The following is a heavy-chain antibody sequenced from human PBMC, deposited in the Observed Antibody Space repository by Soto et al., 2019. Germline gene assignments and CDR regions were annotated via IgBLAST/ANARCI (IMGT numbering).Heavy chain of an antibody. V-gene: IGHV3-21*01. Sequence: EVQLVESGGGLVKPGGSLRLSCAASGFTFSSYSMNWVRQAPGKGLEWVSSISSSSSYIYYADSVKGRFTISRDNAKNSLYLQMNSLRAEDTAVYYCASQYSSAAGMDVWGQGTTVTVSS. CDR3: ASQYSSAAGMDV. CDR1: GFTFSSYS. J-gene: IGHJ6*02. D-gene: IGHD6-25*01. CDR2: ISSSSSYI.